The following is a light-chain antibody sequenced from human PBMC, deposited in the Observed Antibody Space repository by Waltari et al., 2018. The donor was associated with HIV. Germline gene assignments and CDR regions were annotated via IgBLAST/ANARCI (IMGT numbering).Light chain of an antibody. J-gene: IGLJ3*02. Sequence: SYELTQPPSVSVAPGQTARITCSGDALPKTYAYWYQQKSGQAPVLVIYEDSKRPSGIPEGLSGSSSGTMATLTISGAQGEDEADYYCYSTDSSGNHRVFGGGTKLTVL. CDR1: ALPKTY. V-gene: IGLV3-10*01. CDR3: YSTDSSGNHRV. CDR2: EDS.